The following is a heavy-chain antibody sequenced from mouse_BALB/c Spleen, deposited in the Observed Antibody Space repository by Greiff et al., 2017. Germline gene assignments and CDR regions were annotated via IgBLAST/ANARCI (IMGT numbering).Heavy chain of an antibody. V-gene: IGHV1-14*01. CDR2: INPYNDGT. J-gene: IGHJ3*01. D-gene: IGHD1-1*01. CDR1: GYTFTSYV. CDR3: ARESNYYGSRGFAY. Sequence: VQLQQSGPELVKPGASVKMSCKASGYTFTSYVMHWVKQKPGQGLEWIGYINPYNDGTKYNEKFKGKATLTSDKSSSTAYMELSSLTSEDSAVYYCARESNYYGSRGFAYWGQGTLVTVSA.